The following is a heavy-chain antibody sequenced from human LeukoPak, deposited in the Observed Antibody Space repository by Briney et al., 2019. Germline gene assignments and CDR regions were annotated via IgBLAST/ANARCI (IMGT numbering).Heavy chain of an antibody. CDR1: GFFLSSYG. CDR3: ARGRGSWYGVYFDY. D-gene: IGHD6-13*01. Sequence: GGSLRLSCETSGFFLSSYGLHWVRQAPGKGLEWVAVIWYDGSKEYYSDSVKGRFTISRDDSKNTLYLQMNSLRTEDTAVYYCARGRGSWYGVYFDYWGQGTLVTVSS. V-gene: IGHV3-33*01. CDR2: IWYDGSKE. J-gene: IGHJ4*02.